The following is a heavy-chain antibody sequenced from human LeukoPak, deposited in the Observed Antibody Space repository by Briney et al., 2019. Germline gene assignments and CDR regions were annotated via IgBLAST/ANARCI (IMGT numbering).Heavy chain of an antibody. CDR2: ISYDGPNK. CDR3: ARGTIVVVPAALY. V-gene: IGHV3-30*04. CDR1: AFTFSTYS. D-gene: IGHD2-2*01. Sequence: GGSLRLSCAASAFTFSTYSMHWVRQAPGKGLEWVAAISYDGPNKNYADSVKGRFTISRDNSKNTLYLQMNSLRAEDTAVYYCARGTIVVVPAALYWGQGTLVTVSS. J-gene: IGHJ4*02.